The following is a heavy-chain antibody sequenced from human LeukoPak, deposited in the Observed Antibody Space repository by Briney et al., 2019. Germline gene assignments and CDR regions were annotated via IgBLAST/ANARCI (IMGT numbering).Heavy chain of an antibody. CDR2: INAGNGNT. D-gene: IGHD3-22*01. Sequence: EASVKVSCKASGYTFTNYAVHWVRQAPGQRLEWMGWINAGNGNTEYSQNFQDRVTITRDTSATTAYMELSSLRAEDTAVYYCARVSPLSGYWDHDAFDIWGQGTMVTVSS. J-gene: IGHJ3*02. CDR3: ARVSPLSGYWDHDAFDI. V-gene: IGHV1-3*01. CDR1: GYTFTNYA.